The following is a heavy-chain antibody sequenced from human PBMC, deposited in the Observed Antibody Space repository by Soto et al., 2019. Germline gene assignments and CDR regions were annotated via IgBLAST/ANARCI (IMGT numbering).Heavy chain of an antibody. Sequence: GGSLRLSCAASGFIFSTYSFNWVRQAPGKGLEWVSSSSSSSSHIYYADSVKGRFTISRDNAKNSLYLQMNSLRAEDTAVYYCARDQQYMDVWGQGTTVTVSS. J-gene: IGHJ6*03. CDR2: SSSSSSHI. CDR3: ARDQQYMDV. CDR1: GFIFSTYS. V-gene: IGHV3-21*01.